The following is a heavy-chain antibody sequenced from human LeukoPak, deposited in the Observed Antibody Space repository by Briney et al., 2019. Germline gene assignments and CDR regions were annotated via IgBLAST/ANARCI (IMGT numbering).Heavy chain of an antibody. CDR3: AXXXXXYXXXXMDV. J-gene: IGHJ6*03. V-gene: IGHV4-59*01. CDR2: IYYSGST. Sequence: XLSXXCTXXGGSISSYFWSWIGQPPGKGLQGMGYIYYSGSTINNPSLRSGVTISVKKSKNKYSLKRRCVPGADTAVYYCAXXXXXYXXXXMDVWGXGXTVTISS. CDR1: GGSISSYF.